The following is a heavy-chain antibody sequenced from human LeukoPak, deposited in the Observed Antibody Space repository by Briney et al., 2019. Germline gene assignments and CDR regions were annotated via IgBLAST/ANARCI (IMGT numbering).Heavy chain of an antibody. CDR3: VRGCGKSSCPYYLDS. D-gene: IGHD6-13*01. V-gene: IGHV3-7*01. CDR2: IRQDGSEK. J-gene: IGHJ4*02. Sequence: GGSLRLSCAASGFTFSTYWMSWVRQAPGKGLEWVATIRQDGSEKHYVDSVEGRFTISRDNAHNSLYLQMHSLGVEDTAVYYCVRGCGKSSCPYYLDSWGQGTLVTVSS. CDR1: GFTFSTYW.